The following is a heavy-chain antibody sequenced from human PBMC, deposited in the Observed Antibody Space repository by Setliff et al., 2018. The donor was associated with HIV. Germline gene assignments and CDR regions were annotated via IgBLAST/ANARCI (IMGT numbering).Heavy chain of an antibody. Sequence: GGSLRLSCAASGFTFSSYWMHWVRQAPGKGLAWVSRINSDGSSASYADSVKGRFTISRDNAKNSLYLQMNSLRVDDTALYYWAKDRSLRGTTYALDIWGQGTMVTVSS. J-gene: IGHJ3*02. CDR2: INSDGSSA. CDR1: GFTFSSYW. D-gene: IGHD1-1*01. V-gene: IGHV3-74*01. CDR3: AKDRSLRGTTYALDI.